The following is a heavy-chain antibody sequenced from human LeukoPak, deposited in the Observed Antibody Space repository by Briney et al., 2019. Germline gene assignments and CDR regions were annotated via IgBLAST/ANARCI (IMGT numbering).Heavy chain of an antibody. Sequence: GGSLRLSCVASGFTLSSYWMSWVRQAPGKGLEWVANIKQDGSEKYYVDSVKGRFIISRDNAKNSLYLQMNSLRAEDTAVYYCAKVLGVFDYWGQGTLVTVSS. CDR3: AKVLGVFDY. CDR1: GFTLSSYW. CDR2: IKQDGSEK. V-gene: IGHV3-7*01. J-gene: IGHJ4*02.